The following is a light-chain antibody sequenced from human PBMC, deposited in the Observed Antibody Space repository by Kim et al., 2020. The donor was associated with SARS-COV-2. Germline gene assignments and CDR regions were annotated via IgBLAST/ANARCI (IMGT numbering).Light chain of an antibody. CDR3: QAWDSSTHVV. V-gene: IGLV3-1*01. CDR2: QDT. CDR1: KLGNKY. J-gene: IGLJ2*01. Sequence: SYELTQPTTVSVSPGQTASITCSGDKLGNKYASWYQLKPGQSPLLVIYQDTKRPSGIPERFSGSNSGNTATLTISGTQAMDEADYFCQAWDSSTHVVFGG.